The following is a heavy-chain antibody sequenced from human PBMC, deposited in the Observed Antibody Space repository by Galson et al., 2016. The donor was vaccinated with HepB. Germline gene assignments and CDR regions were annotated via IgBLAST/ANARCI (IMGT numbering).Heavy chain of an antibody. Sequence: SLRLSCAASGFTFSSYAFTWVRQAPGKGLEWVSAISGSGHSTYYAGSVKGRFTISRDNSKNTMYLQMHSLSAQDTAVYYCAKHQSPGPGSSWYFDHWGQGTLVTVSS. CDR2: ISGSGHST. J-gene: IGHJ4*02. CDR1: GFTFSSYA. V-gene: IGHV3-23*01. D-gene: IGHD6-13*01. CDR3: AKHQSPGPGSSWYFDH.